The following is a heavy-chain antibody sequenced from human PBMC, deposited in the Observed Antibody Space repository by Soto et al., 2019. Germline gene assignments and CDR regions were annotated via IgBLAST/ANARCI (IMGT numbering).Heavy chain of an antibody. CDR1: GYPFTGYY. CDR3: ARDHYTPRPPLYAMDV. V-gene: IGHV1-46*01. J-gene: IGHJ6*02. Sequence: QVQLVQSGAEVKKPGASVRFSCKASGYPFTGYYIHWVRQAPGQGLEWMGIIYPIVGNTAYAQKFQGRVTMTSDTSTSTVYMELSSLRSDDTAVYYCARDHYTPRPPLYAMDVWGQGTTVTVSS. D-gene: IGHD6-6*01. CDR2: IYPIVGNT.